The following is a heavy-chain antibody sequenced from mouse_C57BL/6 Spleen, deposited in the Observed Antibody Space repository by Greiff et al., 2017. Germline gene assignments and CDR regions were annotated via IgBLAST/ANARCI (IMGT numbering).Heavy chain of an antibody. CDR2: IDPSDSET. J-gene: IGHJ1*03. CDR1: GYTFTSYW. CDR3: ARGRPVLGHLWYFDV. V-gene: IGHV1-52*01. Sequence: QVQLQQPGAELVRPGSSVKLSCKASGYTFTSYWMHWVKQRPIQGLEWIGNIDPSDSETHYNQKFKDKATLTVDKSSSTAYMQLSSLTSEDSAVYYCARGRPVLGHLWYFDVWGTGTTVTVSS. D-gene: IGHD4-1*01.